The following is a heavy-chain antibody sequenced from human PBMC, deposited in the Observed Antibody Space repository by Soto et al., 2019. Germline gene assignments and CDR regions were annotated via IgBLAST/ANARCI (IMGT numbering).Heavy chain of an antibody. Sequence: QVQLQQWGAGLLKPSETLSLTCAVYGGSVSGYYWCWIRQPPGKGLEWIGEINHSGSTNYNPSLKSRVTISVDTSKNQFSLKLSSVTAADTAVYHCARLPVRGVRYYYYMDVWGKGTTVTVSS. J-gene: IGHJ6*03. V-gene: IGHV4-34*01. CDR2: INHSGST. CDR3: ARLPVRGVRYYYYMDV. CDR1: GGSVSGYY. D-gene: IGHD3-10*01.